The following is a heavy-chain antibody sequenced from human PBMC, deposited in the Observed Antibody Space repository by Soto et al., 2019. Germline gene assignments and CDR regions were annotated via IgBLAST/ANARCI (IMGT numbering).Heavy chain of an antibody. D-gene: IGHD3-3*01. CDR1: GFTFGDYA. V-gene: IGHV3-49*03. CDR2: IRSKAYGGTT. J-gene: IGHJ4*02. CDR3: TRDSEWLQYYFDY. Sequence: PGGSLRLSCTASGFTFGDYAMSWFRQAPGKGLEWVGFIRSKAYGGTTEYAASVKGRFTISRDDSKSIAYLQMNSLKTEDTAVYYCTRDSEWLQYYFDYWGQGTLVTVSS.